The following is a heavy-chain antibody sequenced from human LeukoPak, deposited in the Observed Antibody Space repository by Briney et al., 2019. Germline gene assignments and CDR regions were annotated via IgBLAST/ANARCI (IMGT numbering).Heavy chain of an antibody. V-gene: IGHV6-1*01. J-gene: IGHJ4*02. Sequence: SQTLSLTCAISGDSVSSNSAAWNWIRQSPSRGLEWLGRTYYRSKWYNDYEVSVKSRITINPDTSKNQFSLQLNSVTPEDTAVYYCARVTGPGYSSTWPFDYWGQGTLVTVSS. CDR2: TYYRSKWYN. CDR1: GDSVSSNSAA. D-gene: IGHD6-13*01. CDR3: ARVTGPGYSSTWPFDY.